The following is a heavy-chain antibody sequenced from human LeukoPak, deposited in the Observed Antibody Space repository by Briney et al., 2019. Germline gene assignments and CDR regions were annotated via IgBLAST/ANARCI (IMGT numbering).Heavy chain of an antibody. CDR3: AKEGRGGYNYDY. Sequence: GGSLRLSCAASGFTFSNYAMIWVRQAPGKGLEWVANIKQDGSEKYYVDSVKGRFTISRDNAKNALYLQMNSLRAEDTAVYYCAKEGRGGYNYDYWGQGTLLTVSS. D-gene: IGHD5-24*01. V-gene: IGHV3-7*01. CDR2: IKQDGSEK. J-gene: IGHJ4*02. CDR1: GFTFSNYA.